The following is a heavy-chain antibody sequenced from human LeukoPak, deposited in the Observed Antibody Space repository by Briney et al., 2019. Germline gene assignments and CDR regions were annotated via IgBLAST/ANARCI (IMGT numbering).Heavy chain of an antibody. CDR2: FDPEDGET. CDR1: GCTLTELS. Sequence: ASVKVSCQVSGCTLTELSVHWVRQTPGKGVEWMGGFDPEDGETIYAQKFQGRVTMTEDTSTDTAYMELSSLRSEDTAVYYCATDREISYAFDIWGQGTMVTVSS. V-gene: IGHV1-24*01. D-gene: IGHD5-24*01. J-gene: IGHJ3*02. CDR3: ATDREISYAFDI.